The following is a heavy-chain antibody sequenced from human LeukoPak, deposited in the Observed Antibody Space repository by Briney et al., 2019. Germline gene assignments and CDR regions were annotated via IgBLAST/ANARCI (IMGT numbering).Heavy chain of an antibody. CDR2: IYTSGST. Sequence: SETLSLTCTVSGASISNYYWTWIRQPPGKGLEWIGYIYTSGSTNYNPSLKSRVTISVDTSKNQFSLKLSSVTAADTAVHYCARGSSLYYYYYMDVWGKGTTVTVSS. CDR1: GASISNYY. CDR3: ARGSSLYYYYYMDV. J-gene: IGHJ6*03. V-gene: IGHV4-4*09. D-gene: IGHD6-13*01.